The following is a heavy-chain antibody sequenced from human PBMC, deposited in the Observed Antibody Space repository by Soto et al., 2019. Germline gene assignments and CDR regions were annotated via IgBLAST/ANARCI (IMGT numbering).Heavy chain of an antibody. CDR3: ARERVLMVYAIQNWFDP. V-gene: IGHV1-2*02. CDR1: GYTFTGYY. J-gene: IGHJ5*02. CDR2: INPNSGGT. D-gene: IGHD2-8*01. Sequence: ASVKVSCKASGYTFTGYYMHWVRQAPGQGLEWMGWINPNSGGTNYAQKFQGGVTMTRDTSISTAYMELSRLRSDDTAVYYCARERVLMVYAIQNWFDPWGQGTLVTVSS.